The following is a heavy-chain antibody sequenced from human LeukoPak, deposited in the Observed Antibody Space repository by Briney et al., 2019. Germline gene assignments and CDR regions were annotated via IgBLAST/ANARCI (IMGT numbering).Heavy chain of an antibody. CDR2: ISGSGGST. Sequence: GGSLRLSCAASGFTFSSYAMSWVRQAPGKGLEWVSAISGSGGSTYYADSVKGRFTISRDNSKNTLYLQMNSLRAEDTAVYYCAEPTRGSGGSFLIDYWGQGTLVTVSS. CDR3: AEPTRGSGGSFLIDY. J-gene: IGHJ4*02. D-gene: IGHD2-15*01. CDR1: GFTFSSYA. V-gene: IGHV3-23*01.